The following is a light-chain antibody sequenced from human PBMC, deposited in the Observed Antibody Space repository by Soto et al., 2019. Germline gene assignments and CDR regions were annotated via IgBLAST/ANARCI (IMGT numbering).Light chain of an antibody. J-gene: IGKJ3*01. CDR3: QQYGSSPVT. Sequence: EIVLTQSPGTLSLSPGARATLTCRASQSVTSSYLAWYQQKPGQAPRLLMYGASSRATGIPDRFSGSGSGTDFTLTISRLEPEDFAVYYCQQYGSSPVTFGPGTKVDIK. V-gene: IGKV3-20*01. CDR1: QSVTSSY. CDR2: GAS.